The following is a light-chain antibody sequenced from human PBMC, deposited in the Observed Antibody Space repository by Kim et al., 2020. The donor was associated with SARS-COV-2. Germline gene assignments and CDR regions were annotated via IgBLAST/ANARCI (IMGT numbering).Light chain of an antibody. J-gene: IGKJ5*01. CDR2: AAS. V-gene: IGKV1-12*01. Sequence: DVQMTQSPSSVSAPVGARVTVTCRASQGIASWLAWYQHKAGTAPRLLIYAASAVQSGVPSRFSGRGSGTEFTLTISNLQPEDSATYYCQQSNNFPITFGQGTRLEIK. CDR3: QQSNNFPIT. CDR1: QGIASW.